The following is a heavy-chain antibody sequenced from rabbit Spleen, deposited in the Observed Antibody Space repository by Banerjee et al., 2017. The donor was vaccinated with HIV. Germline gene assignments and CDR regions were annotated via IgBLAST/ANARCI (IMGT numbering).Heavy chain of an antibody. CDR1: GFSFSSKAV. CDR2: INAITGKA. J-gene: IGHJ6*01. Sequence: QERLVESGGGLVKPEGSLKLSCTASGFSFSSKAVMCWVRQAPGKGLEWIACINAITGKAVYANWAKGRFTISKTSSTTVTLHMTSLTAADTATYFCVREVYHILGLWGQGTLVTVS. CDR3: VREVYHILGL. D-gene: IGHD1-1*01. V-gene: IGHV1S45*01.